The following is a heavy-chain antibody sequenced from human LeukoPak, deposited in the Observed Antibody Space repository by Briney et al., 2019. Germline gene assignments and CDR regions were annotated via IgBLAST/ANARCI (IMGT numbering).Heavy chain of an antibody. CDR2: IYYSGST. J-gene: IGHJ6*03. Sequence: PSETLSLTCTVSGGSISSSSYYWGWIRQPPGKGLEWIGSIYYSGSTYYNPSLKSRVTISVDTSKNQFSLKLSSVTAADTAVYYCARGLWFGGSYYYYYMDVWGKGTTVTVSS. CDR1: GGSISSSSYY. D-gene: IGHD3-10*01. V-gene: IGHV4-39*07. CDR3: ARGLWFGGSYYYYYMDV.